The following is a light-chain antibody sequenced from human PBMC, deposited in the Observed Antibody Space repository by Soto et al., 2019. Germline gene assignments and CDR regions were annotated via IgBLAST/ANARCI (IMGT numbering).Light chain of an antibody. CDR3: QHYSGWPPV. Sequence: EIVLTQSPGTLSLSPGERATLSCRASHSVSRTYLAWYQQKPGQAPRLLMYGASDRATGTPGRFSGSGSGTDFTLTISNLQSEDFALYYCQHYSGWPPVFGQGTKVDIK. CDR2: GAS. CDR1: HSVSRTY. J-gene: IGKJ2*01. V-gene: IGKV3-20*01.